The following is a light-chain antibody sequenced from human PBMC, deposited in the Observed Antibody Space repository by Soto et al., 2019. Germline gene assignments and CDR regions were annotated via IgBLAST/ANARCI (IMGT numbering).Light chain of an antibody. CDR2: GAK. Sequence: EIQMTQSPSFLSASVGDRVTLTCRASQAISNYLNWYQQKPGKAHNLMIFGAKTLQSGVQSRFSGSGYGTDFTLTITTLQPEDVGIYYCQKCHATLLTFGQGTRLAIK. CDR1: QAISNY. V-gene: IGKV1-39*01. CDR3: QKCHATLLT. J-gene: IGKJ5*01.